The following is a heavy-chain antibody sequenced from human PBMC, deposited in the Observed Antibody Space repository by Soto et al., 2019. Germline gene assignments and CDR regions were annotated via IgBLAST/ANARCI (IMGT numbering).Heavy chain of an antibody. D-gene: IGHD3-3*01. CDR3: ASSTNYDFWRTYYYYYGMDV. CDR1: GFTVSSNY. V-gene: IGHV3-53*01. CDR2: IYSGGST. J-gene: IGHJ6*02. Sequence: TGGSLRLSCAASGFTVSSNYMSWVRQAPGKGLEWVSVIYSGGSTYYADSVKGRFTISRDNSKNTLYLQMNSLRAEDTAVYYCASSTNYDFWRTYYYYYGMDVWGQGTTVTVSS.